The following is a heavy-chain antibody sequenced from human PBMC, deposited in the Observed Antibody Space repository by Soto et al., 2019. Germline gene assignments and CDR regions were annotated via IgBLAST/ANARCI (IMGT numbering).Heavy chain of an antibody. J-gene: IGHJ3*02. CDR1: GGSISSGAYY. Sequence: QVQLQESGPGLVKPSQTLSLICTVFGGSISSGAYYWSWIRQPPGKGLEWIGYIYDTGTTYYNPSLKSRVSISIGTSKNQFSLKLSSVTAADPAVYYCAREWELDAFDIWGQGTMVTVSS. CDR3: AREWELDAFDI. D-gene: IGHD1-26*01. V-gene: IGHV4-30-4*01. CDR2: IYDTGTT.